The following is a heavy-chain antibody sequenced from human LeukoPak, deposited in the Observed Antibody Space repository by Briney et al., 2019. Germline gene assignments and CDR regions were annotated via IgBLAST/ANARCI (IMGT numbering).Heavy chain of an antibody. CDR3: AKNTAAIFGVVILDY. V-gene: IGHV3-11*04. J-gene: IGHJ4*02. D-gene: IGHD3-3*01. Sequence: NTGGSLRLSCAASGFTFTDYYMSWIRQAPGKGLEWVSYITNSGTTIYYADSVKGRFTISRDNAKNSLYLQMNSLRAEDTAVYYCAKNTAAIFGVVILDYWGQGTLVTVSS. CDR1: GFTFTDYY. CDR2: ITNSGTTI.